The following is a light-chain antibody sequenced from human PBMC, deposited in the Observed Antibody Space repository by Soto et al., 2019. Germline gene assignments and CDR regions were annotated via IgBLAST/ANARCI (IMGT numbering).Light chain of an antibody. J-gene: IGKJ5*01. CDR1: QSINTY. CDR3: QQRRSWQVT. CDR2: DAS. V-gene: IGKV3D-11*02. Sequence: EFVLTQSPGTLPLSPGEGATLSCRASQSINTYLAWYQQKPGQAPRLLIYDASKRATGIPARFSGSGSGTNFTLTISSLEPEDFAVYYCQQRRSWQVTFGQGTRLEIK.